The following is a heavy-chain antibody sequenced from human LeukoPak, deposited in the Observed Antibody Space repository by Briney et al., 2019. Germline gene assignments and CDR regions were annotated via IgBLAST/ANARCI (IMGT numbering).Heavy chain of an antibody. Sequence: SETLSLTCTVSGGSISSYYWSWIRQPPGKGLEWIGYIYYSGSTNYNPSLKSRVTISVDTSKNQFSLKLSSVTAADTAVYYCARVGGQRYFDWLLFRATYYFDYWGQGTLVTVSS. D-gene: IGHD3-9*01. V-gene: IGHV4-59*01. CDR2: IYYSGST. CDR1: GGSISSYY. J-gene: IGHJ4*02. CDR3: ARVGGQRYFDWLLFRATYYFDY.